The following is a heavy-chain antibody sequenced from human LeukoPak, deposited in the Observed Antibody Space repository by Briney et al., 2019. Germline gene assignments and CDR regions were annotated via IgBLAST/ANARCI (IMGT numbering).Heavy chain of an antibody. CDR3: ARHRDRSSTSCYIRREDAFDI. CDR2: IYYSGST. V-gene: IGHV4-39*01. CDR1: GGSISSSSYY. D-gene: IGHD2-2*02. Sequence: PSETLSLTCTVSGGSISSSSYYWGWIRQPPGKGLEWIGSIYYSGSTYYNPSLKSRVTISVDTSKNQFSLKLSSVTAADTAVYYCARHRDRSSTSCYIRREDAFDIWGQGTMVTVSS. J-gene: IGHJ3*02.